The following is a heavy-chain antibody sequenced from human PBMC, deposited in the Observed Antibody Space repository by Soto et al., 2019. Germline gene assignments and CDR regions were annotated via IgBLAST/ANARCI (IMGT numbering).Heavy chain of an antibody. CDR1: GGSISSYY. D-gene: IGHD4-17*01. Sequence: QVQLQESGPGLVKPSETLSLTCTVSGGSISSYYWSWIRQPPGKGLEWIGYIYYSGSTNYNPSLMSRVTISVDTSKNQFSLKLSSVTAADTAVYYCARAGYGDYRFDYWGQGTLVTVSS. CDR3: ARAGYGDYRFDY. V-gene: IGHV4-59*01. CDR2: IYYSGST. J-gene: IGHJ4*02.